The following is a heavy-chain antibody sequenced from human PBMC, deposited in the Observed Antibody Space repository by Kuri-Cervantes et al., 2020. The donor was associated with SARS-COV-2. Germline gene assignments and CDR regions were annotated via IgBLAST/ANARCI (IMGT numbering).Heavy chain of an antibody. V-gene: IGHV1-2*06. J-gene: IGHJ3*02. CDR1: GYTFTGYY. Sequence: ASVKVSCKASGYTFTGYYMHWVRQAPGQGLEWMGRINPNSGGTNYAQKFQGRVTMTRDTSISTAYMELSRLRSDDTAVYYCARDRGSLEPRWDTIFGVVINSDAFDIWGQGTMVTVSS. CDR2: INPNSGGT. D-gene: IGHD3-3*01. CDR3: ARDRGSLEPRWDTIFGVVINSDAFDI.